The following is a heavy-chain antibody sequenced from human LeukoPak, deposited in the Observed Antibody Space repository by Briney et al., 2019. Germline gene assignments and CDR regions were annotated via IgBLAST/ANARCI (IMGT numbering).Heavy chain of an antibody. Sequence: GGSLRLSCAASGFTFSSYWMSWVRQAPGKGLEWVANIKQDGSENYYVDSLKGRFTISRDNAKNSLYLQMNSLRADDTAVYYCARGRGYYYYMDVWGKGTTVTVSS. CDR2: IKQDGSEN. CDR3: ARGRGYYYYMDV. D-gene: IGHD3-10*01. J-gene: IGHJ6*03. CDR1: GFTFSSYW. V-gene: IGHV3-7*01.